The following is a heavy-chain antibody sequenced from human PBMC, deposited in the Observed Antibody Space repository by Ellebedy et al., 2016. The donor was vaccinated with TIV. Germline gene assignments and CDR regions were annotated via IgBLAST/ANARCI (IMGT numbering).Heavy chain of an antibody. V-gene: IGHV3-7*01. Sequence: GESLNISCAAPGFTFSSYWMSWVRQAPGKGLEWVANIKQDGSEKYYVDSVKGRFTIARDNAKNSLYLQMNSLRAEDTAVYYCARVYDSIDYWGQGTLATVSS. CDR2: IKQDGSEK. J-gene: IGHJ4*02. D-gene: IGHD3-22*01. CDR1: GFTFSSYW. CDR3: ARVYDSIDY.